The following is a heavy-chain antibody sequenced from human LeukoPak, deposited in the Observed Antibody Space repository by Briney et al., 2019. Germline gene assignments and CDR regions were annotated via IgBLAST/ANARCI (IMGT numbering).Heavy chain of an antibody. Sequence: GASVKVSCKASGYTFTSYDINWVRQATGQGLQWMGWMNPKRANQGDEQKLQGRVTMSKNICISAAYMELTSVRFDDTGVYYCVRRGTKAFTGYYRGMDVWVQGAKVTVSS. J-gene: IGHJ6*02. V-gene: IGHV1-8*01. CDR1: GYTFTSYD. CDR2: MNPKRANQ. D-gene: IGHD3-9*01. CDR3: VRRGTKAFTGYYRGMDV.